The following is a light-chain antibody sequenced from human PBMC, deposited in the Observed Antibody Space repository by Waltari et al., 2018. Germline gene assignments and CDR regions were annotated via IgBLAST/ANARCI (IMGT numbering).Light chain of an antibody. CDR1: SSDVGGSNY. J-gene: IGLJ3*02. V-gene: IGLV2-11*01. CDR2: DVN. CDR3: CSYAGSALRV. Sequence: QSALTQPRSVSGSPGQSVTISCTGTSSDVGGSNYVSWYQQHPGKAPQLMIYDVNRRPSGVPDRFSGSKSGNTASLTISGLQAEDEADYYCCSYAGSALRVFGGGTKLTVL.